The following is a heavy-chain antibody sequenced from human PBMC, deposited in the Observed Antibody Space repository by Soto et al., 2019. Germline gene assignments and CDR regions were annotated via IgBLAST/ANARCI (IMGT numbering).Heavy chain of an antibody. Sequence: QVQLQQWGAGLLKPSETLSLTCAVYGGSFSGYYWNWIRQPPGTGLEWIGEINHSGSTNYNPSLKSRVTISVDTSKNQFSLKLTSVTAADTAVYSCARDKITGLFDYWGQGTLVTVSS. J-gene: IGHJ4*02. D-gene: IGHD2-8*02. CDR1: GGSFSGYY. CDR3: ARDKITGLFDY. CDR2: INHSGST. V-gene: IGHV4-34*01.